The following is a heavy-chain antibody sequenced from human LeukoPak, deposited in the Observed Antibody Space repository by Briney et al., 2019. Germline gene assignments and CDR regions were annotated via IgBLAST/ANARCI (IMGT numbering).Heavy chain of an antibody. J-gene: IGHJ4*02. V-gene: IGHV3-30-3*01. CDR1: GFTFSSYA. CDR2: ISYDGSNK. D-gene: IGHD2-21*02. CDR3: ARDYPDCGGDCYSPDY. Sequence: GRSLRLSCAASGFTFSSYAMHWVRQAPGKGLEWVAVISYDGSNKYYADSVKGRFTISRDNSKNTLCLQMNSLRAEDTAVYYCARDYPDCGGDCYSPDYWGQGTLVTVSS.